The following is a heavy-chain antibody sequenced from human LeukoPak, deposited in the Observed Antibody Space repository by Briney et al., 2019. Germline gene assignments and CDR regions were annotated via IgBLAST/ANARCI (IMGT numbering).Heavy chain of an antibody. D-gene: IGHD3-16*01. CDR2: ISYDGSNK. V-gene: IGHV3-30-3*01. J-gene: IGHJ4*02. CDR3: ARDALERGYFDY. Sequence: GGSLRLSCAASGFTFSSYAMHWVRQAPGKGPEWVAVISYDGSNKYYADSVKGRFTISRDNSKNTLYLQMNSLRAEDTAVYYCARDALERGYFDYWGQGTLVTVSS. CDR1: GFTFSSYA.